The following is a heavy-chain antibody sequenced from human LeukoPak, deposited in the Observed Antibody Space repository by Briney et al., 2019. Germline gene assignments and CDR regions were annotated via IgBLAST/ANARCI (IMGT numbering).Heavy chain of an antibody. Sequence: PSETLSLTSTVAGGSISSSSYYWGWIRQPPGKGLEWIGSIYYTGTTYYNPSLKTPVTISVDTSKNQFSLKLSSVTAADTAVYYCARSRWSALNWFDPWGQGTLVTVSS. CDR3: ARSRWSALNWFDP. J-gene: IGHJ5*02. CDR1: GGSISSSSYY. CDR2: IYYTGTT. V-gene: IGHV4-39*01. D-gene: IGHD2-15*01.